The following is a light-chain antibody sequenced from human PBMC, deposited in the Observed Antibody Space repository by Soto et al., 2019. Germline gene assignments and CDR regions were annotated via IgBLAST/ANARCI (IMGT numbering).Light chain of an antibody. CDR1: KLGHKY. CDR2: QDS. J-gene: IGLJ2*01. V-gene: IGLV3-1*01. Sequence: SYELTQPPSVSVSPGQTASITCSGDKLGHKYVCWYQQKPGQSPVLVIYQDSKRPSGIPERFSGSNSGNTATLTISGTQAMDEADFYCQAWDRGTVVFGGGTKVTVL. CDR3: QAWDRGTVV.